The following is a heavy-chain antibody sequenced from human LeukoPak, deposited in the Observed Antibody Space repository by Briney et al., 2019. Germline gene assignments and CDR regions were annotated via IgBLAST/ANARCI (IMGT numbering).Heavy chain of an antibody. CDR3: ARLANLRVAVAGTGDY. CDR1: GGSFSGYY. CDR2: INHSGST. V-gene: IGHV4-34*01. D-gene: IGHD6-19*01. J-gene: IGHJ4*02. Sequence: PSETLSLTCAVYGGSFSGYYWSWIRQPPGKGLEWIGEINHSGSTNYNPSLKSRVTISVDTSKNQFSLKLSSVTAVDTAVYYCARLANLRVAVAGTGDYWGQGTLVTVSS.